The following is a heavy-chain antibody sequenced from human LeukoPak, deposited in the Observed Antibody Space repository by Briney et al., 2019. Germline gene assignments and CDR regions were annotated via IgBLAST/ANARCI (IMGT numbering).Heavy chain of an antibody. D-gene: IGHD6-13*01. Sequence: GESLKISCKGSGSWFTTYWIAWVRQMPGKGLEWMGIIYPGDSDATYSPSFQGQVTISADKSISTAYLQWSSLKASDTAMYYCARHGDIAAATFEYWGQGNLVTVSS. J-gene: IGHJ4*02. V-gene: IGHV5-51*01. CDR1: GSWFTTYW. CDR3: ARHGDIAAATFEY. CDR2: IYPGDSDA.